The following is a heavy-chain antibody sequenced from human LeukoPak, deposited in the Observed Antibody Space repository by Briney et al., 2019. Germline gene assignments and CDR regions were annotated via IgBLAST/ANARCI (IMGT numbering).Heavy chain of an antibody. Sequence: GGSLRLSCAASGFTFSSYWMYWVRQAPGKGLVWVSRINSDGSSTSYADSVKGRFTISRDNAKNTLYLQMNSLRAEDTAVYYCARDEYSSSWYRRNYYYGMDVWGQGTTVTVSS. CDR3: ARDEYSSSWYRRNYYYGMDV. CDR1: GFTFSSYW. J-gene: IGHJ6*02. D-gene: IGHD6-13*01. CDR2: INSDGSST. V-gene: IGHV3-74*01.